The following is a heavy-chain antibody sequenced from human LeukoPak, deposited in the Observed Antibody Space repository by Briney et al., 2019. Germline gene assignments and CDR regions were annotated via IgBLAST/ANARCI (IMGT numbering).Heavy chain of an antibody. V-gene: IGHV3-74*01. Sequence: GGSLRLSCAASGFTFSSYWMHWVRQAPGKGLVWVSRINSDGSSTSYADSVKGRFTISRDNAKNTLYLQMNSLRAEDTAVYYCASLYSREVGDDYWGQGTLVTVSS. D-gene: IGHD6-13*01. CDR2: INSDGSST. CDR1: GFTFSSYW. J-gene: IGHJ4*02. CDR3: ASLYSREVGDDY.